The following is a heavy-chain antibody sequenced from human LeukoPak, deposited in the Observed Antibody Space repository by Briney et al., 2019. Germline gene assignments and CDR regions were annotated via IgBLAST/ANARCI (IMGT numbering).Heavy chain of an antibody. CDR2: IYYSGST. D-gene: IGHD3-3*01. Sequence: SETLSLTCTVSGGSISSGGYYWSWIRQHPGKGLEWIGYIYYSGSTYYNPSLKSRVTISVDTSKNQFSLKLSSVTAADTAVYYCARRRSYYDFWSGYEDYWGQGTLVTVS. CDR3: ARRRSYYDFWSGYEDY. J-gene: IGHJ4*02. V-gene: IGHV4-31*03. CDR1: GGSISSGGYY.